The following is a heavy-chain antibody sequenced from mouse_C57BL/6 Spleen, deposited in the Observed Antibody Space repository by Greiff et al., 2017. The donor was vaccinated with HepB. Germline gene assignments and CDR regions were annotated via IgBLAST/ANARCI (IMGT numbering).Heavy chain of an antibody. CDR3: ASSYYSNPFAY. D-gene: IGHD2-5*01. CDR1: GYSITSGYY. V-gene: IGHV3-6*01. CDR2: ISYDGSN. J-gene: IGHJ3*01. Sequence: EVQLQESGPGLVKPSQSLSLTCSVTGYSITSGYYWNWIRQFPGNQLEWMGYISYDGSNNYNPSLKNRIPSTPDTSKNQFFLTLNSVTTEDTATYYCASSYYSNPFAYWGQGTLVTVSA.